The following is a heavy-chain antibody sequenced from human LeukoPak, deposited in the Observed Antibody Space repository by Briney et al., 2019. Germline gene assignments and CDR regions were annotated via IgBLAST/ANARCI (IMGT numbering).Heavy chain of an antibody. CDR2: INTDGSTT. D-gene: IGHD3-22*01. J-gene: IGHJ4*02. CDR1: GFTFSRYW. CDR3: VRTSFYYDGSGYPYPNNSDY. V-gene: IGHV3-74*01. Sequence: GGSLRLSCAASGFTFSRYWMHWVRQAPGKGLVWVSRINTDGSTTNYADSVKGRFTISRDNAKNTLYLQMNSLRAEDTALYYCVRTSFYYDGSGYPYPNNSDYWGQGTLVTVSS.